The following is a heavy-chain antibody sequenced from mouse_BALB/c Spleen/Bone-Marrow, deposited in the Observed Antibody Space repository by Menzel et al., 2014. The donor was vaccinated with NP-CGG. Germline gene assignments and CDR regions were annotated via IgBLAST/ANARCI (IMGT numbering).Heavy chain of an antibody. Sequence: EVQRVESGGGLVQPGGSLILSCAPSGFTFTDYYMSWVRQPPGKALEWLGFIRNKANGYTTEYSASVKGRFTISRDNSQSILYLQMNTLRAEDSATYYCARDNYYGYHWYFDVWGAGTTVTVSS. J-gene: IGHJ1*01. D-gene: IGHD1-2*01. CDR2: IRNKANGYTT. CDR1: GFTFTDYY. CDR3: ARDNYYGYHWYFDV. V-gene: IGHV7-3*02.